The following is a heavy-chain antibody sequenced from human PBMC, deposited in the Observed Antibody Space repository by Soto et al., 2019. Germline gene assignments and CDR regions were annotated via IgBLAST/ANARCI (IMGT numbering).Heavy chain of an antibody. Sequence: QTLTLTCAISGDSVSSNSATWNWIRQSPSRGLEWLGRTYYRSKWYNDYAVSVKSRITINPDTSKNQFSLKLSSVTAADTAVYYCASVRGGYYYAMDVWGQGTTVTVSS. V-gene: IGHV6-1*01. D-gene: IGHD3-10*02. CDR2: TYYRSKWYN. J-gene: IGHJ6*02. CDR3: ASVRGGYYYAMDV. CDR1: GDSVSSNSAT.